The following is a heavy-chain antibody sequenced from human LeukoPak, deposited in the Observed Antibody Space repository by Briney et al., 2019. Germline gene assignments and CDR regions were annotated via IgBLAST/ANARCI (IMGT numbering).Heavy chain of an antibody. CDR2: ISSSSSYT. CDR1: GFAFSGYY. V-gene: IGHV3-11*03. D-gene: IGHD1-26*01. J-gene: IGHJ5*02. CDR3: ASVVGATGDWFDP. Sequence: PGGSLRLSCAASGFAFSGYYMSWIRQAPGKGLEWVSYISSSSSYTNYADSVKGRFTISRDNAKNSLYLQMNSLRAEDTAVYYCASVVGATGDWFDPWGQGTLVTVSS.